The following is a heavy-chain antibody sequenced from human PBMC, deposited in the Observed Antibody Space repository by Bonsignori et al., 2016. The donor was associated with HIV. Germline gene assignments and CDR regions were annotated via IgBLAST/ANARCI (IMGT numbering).Heavy chain of an antibody. CDR3: ARSGLNIVVVVAATRVSAAFDI. D-gene: IGHD2-15*01. J-gene: IGHJ3*02. CDR2: ISAYNGNT. Sequence: WVRQAPGQGLEWMGWISAYNGNTNYAQKLQGRVTMTTDTSTSTAYMELRSLRSDDTAVYYCARSGLNIVVVVAATRVSAAFDIWDQGTMVTVSS. V-gene: IGHV1-18*01.